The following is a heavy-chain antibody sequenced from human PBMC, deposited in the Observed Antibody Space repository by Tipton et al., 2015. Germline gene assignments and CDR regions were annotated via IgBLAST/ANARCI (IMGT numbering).Heavy chain of an antibody. CDR1: TYSISRDSY. V-gene: IGHV4-38-2*02. D-gene: IGHD3-22*01. J-gene: IGHJ6*02. CDR3: ARRTRLNMIPMRGSIDV. CDR2: INHSGRI. Sequence: TLSLTCTISTYSISRDSYWGWIRQPPGKGLEWIGEINHSGRIKYNPSLKSRVTISVDTSKSQFSLKLSSVTAADTAVYYCARRTRLNMIPMRGSIDVWGQGTTVTVSS.